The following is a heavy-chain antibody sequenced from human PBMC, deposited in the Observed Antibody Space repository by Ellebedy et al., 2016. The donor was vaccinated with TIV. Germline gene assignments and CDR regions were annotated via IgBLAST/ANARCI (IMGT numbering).Heavy chain of an antibody. J-gene: IGHJ4*02. CDR2: MSISDTYT. CDR3: ARVGRDCTITTCYKYYFDY. Sequence: GESLKISXAASGFTFNLYSMNWFRQAPGQGLEWVSSMSISDTYTNYADSVKGRFTISRDNAKNSLYLQMNSLRAEDTAVYYCARVGRDCTITTCYKYYFDYWGQGTLVTVSS. CDR1: GFTFNLYS. V-gene: IGHV3-21*01. D-gene: IGHD2-2*02.